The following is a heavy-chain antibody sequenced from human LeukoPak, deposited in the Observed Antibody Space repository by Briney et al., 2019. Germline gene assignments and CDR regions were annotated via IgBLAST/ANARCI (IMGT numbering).Heavy chain of an antibody. Sequence: SQTLSLTCAISGDSVSSNTAAWNWIRQSPSRGLEWLGRTYYRTEWYNDYAVSVKGRISIKPDTSKYQFSLQLNSVTPEDTAVYYCARHIDSWGQGTLVTVSS. CDR2: TYYRTEWYN. CDR1: GDSVSSNTAA. J-gene: IGHJ5*01. CDR3: ARHIDS. V-gene: IGHV6-1*01.